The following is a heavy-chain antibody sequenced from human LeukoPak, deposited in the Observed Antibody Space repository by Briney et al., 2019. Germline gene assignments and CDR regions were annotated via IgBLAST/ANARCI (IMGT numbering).Heavy chain of an antibody. V-gene: IGHV1-69*01. J-gene: IGHJ3*02. CDR2: IIPIFGTA. D-gene: IGHD3-22*01. CDR3: ARDHYYDSSGYYYEGAFDI. CDR1: GGTFSSYA. Sequence: SVKVSCKASGGTFSSYAISWVRQAPGQGLEWMGGIIPIFGTANYAQKFQGRVTITADESTSTAYMGLSSLRSEDTAVYYCARDHYYDSSGYYYEGAFDIWGQGTMVTVSS.